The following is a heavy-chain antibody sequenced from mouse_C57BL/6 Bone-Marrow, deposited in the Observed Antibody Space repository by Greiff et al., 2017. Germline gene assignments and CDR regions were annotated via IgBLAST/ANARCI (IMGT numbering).Heavy chain of an antibody. V-gene: IGHV7-3*01. D-gene: IGHD1-1*01. CDR3: ARSGYCGSSYVGFAY. CDR2: IRNKANGYTT. Sequence: EVKLVESGGGLVQPGGSLSLSCAASGFTFTDYYMSWVRQPPGKALEWLGFIRNKANGYTTEYSASVKGQFTISRDNSQSILYLQMNALRAEDSATYYGARSGYCGSSYVGFAYWGQGTLVTVSA. J-gene: IGHJ3*01. CDR1: GFTFTDYY.